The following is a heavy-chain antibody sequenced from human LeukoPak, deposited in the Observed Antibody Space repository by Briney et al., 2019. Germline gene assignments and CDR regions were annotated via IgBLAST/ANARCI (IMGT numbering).Heavy chain of an antibody. D-gene: IGHD3-22*01. J-gene: IGHJ4*02. CDR3: ARGRNYYYDNSGYYDFDY. CDR2: INHSGTT. Sequence: PSETLSLTCAVYGGSFSGYYWSWIRQPPGKGLEWIGEINHSGTTNYNPSLKSRVTISLDTSENQFSLKLSSVTAADTAVYYCARGRNYYYDNSGYYDFDYWGQGTLVTVSS. V-gene: IGHV4-34*01. CDR1: GGSFSGYY.